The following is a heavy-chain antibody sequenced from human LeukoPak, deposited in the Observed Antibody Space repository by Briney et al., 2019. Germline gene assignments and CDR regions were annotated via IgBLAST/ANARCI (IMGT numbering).Heavy chain of an antibody. CDR1: GYSISSGYY. Sequence: PSETLSLTCTVSGYSISSGYYWGWTRQPPGKGLEWLGSIFHNGATYYNPSLKSRVTISVDTSNNQFSLRLSSVTAADTAVYFCAKSIASAGTNSCYYMDVWGTGTTVTVSS. CDR3: AKSIASAGTNSCYYMDV. V-gene: IGHV4-38-2*02. D-gene: IGHD6-13*01. CDR2: IFHNGAT. J-gene: IGHJ6*03.